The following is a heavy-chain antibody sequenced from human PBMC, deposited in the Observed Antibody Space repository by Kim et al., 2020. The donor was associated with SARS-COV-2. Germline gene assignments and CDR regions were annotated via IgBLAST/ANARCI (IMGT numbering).Heavy chain of an antibody. Sequence: GGSLRLSCAASGFTFSSYSMNWVRQAPGKGLEWVSYISSSSSTIYYADSVKGRFTISRDNAKNSLYLQMNSLRDEDTAVYYCASEGTTGTASLAYNWFDPWGQGTLVTVSS. CDR2: ISSSSSTI. D-gene: IGHD1-1*01. J-gene: IGHJ5*02. CDR3: ASEGTTGTASLAYNWFDP. V-gene: IGHV3-48*02. CDR1: GFTFSSYS.